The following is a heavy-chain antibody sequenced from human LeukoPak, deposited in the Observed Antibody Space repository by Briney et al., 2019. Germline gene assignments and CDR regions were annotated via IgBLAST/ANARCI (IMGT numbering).Heavy chain of an antibody. Sequence: GGSLRLSCAASGFTFSSYGMHWVRQTPGKGLEWVSAISGSGGSTYYADSVKGRFTISRDNSKNTLYLQMNSLRAEDTAVYYCAKITHSSGWAIDYWGQGTLVTVSS. V-gene: IGHV3-23*01. CDR2: ISGSGGST. CDR1: GFTFSSYG. J-gene: IGHJ4*02. CDR3: AKITHSSGWAIDY. D-gene: IGHD6-19*01.